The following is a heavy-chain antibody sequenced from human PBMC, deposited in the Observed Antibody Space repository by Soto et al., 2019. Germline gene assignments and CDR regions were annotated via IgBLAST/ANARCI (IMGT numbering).Heavy chain of an antibody. CDR3: TRVASHPDWNPGHFDY. CDR2: IRSKAYGGTT. J-gene: IGHJ4*02. CDR1: GFTFGDYA. D-gene: IGHD1-1*01. V-gene: IGHV3-49*03. Sequence: PGGSLRLSCTASGFTFGDYAMSWFRQAPGKGLEWVGFIRSKAYGGTTEYAASVKGRFTISRDDSKSIAYLQMNSLKTEDTAVYYCTRVASHPDWNPGHFDYWGQGTLVTVSS.